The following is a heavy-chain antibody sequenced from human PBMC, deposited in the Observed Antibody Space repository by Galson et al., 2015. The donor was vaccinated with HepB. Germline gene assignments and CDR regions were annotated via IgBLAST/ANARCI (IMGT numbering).Heavy chain of an antibody. CDR1: GYTFTSYH. Sequence: SVKVSCKASGYTFTSYHMHWVRQAPGQGLEWMGIINPSGGSTSYAQKFQGRVTMTRDTSTSTVYMELSSLKSEDTAVYYCARGGKVGATSPFGDYWGQGTLVTVSS. V-gene: IGHV1-46*01. CDR2: INPSGGST. D-gene: IGHD1-26*01. CDR3: ARGGKVGATSPFGDY. J-gene: IGHJ4*02.